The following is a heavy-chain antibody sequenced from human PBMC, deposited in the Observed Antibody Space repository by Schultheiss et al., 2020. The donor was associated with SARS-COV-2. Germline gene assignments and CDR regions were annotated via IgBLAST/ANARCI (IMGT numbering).Heavy chain of an antibody. J-gene: IGHJ6*03. CDR3: ARDRYNWNDGYYYYYMDV. Sequence: SETLSLTCTVSGGSISSYYWSWIRQPAGKGLEWIGRIYTSGSTNYNPSLKSRVTMSVDTSKNQFSLKLSSVTAADTAVYYCARDRYNWNDGYYYYYMDVWGKGTTVTVSS. CDR1: GGSISSYY. V-gene: IGHV4-4*07. CDR2: IYTSGST. D-gene: IGHD1-1*01.